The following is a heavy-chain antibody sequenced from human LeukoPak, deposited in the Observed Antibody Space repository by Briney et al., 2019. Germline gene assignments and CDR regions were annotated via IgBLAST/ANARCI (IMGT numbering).Heavy chain of an antibody. CDR2: INPNSGGT. D-gene: IGHD3-22*01. Sequence: ASVKVSCKASGYTFNSSYMHWVRQAPGQGLEWMGWINPNSGGTNYAQKFQGRVTMTRDTSISTAYMELSRLRSDDTAVYYCARDHDSSGYYAFDIWGQGTMVTVSS. CDR1: GYTFNSSY. CDR3: ARDHDSSGYYAFDI. V-gene: IGHV1-2*02. J-gene: IGHJ3*02.